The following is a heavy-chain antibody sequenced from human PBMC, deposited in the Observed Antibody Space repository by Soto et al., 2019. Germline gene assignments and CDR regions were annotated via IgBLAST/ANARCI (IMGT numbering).Heavy chain of an antibody. CDR2: ISSSSSYI. CDR3: ARDPPWGTSYDSSASKVGGDY. Sequence: EVQLVESGGGLVKPGGSLRLSCAASGFTFSSYSMNWVRQAPGKGLEWVSSISSSSSYIYYADSVKGRFTISRDNAKNSLYLQMNSLRAEDTAVYYCARDPPWGTSYDSSASKVGGDYWGQGTLVTVSS. D-gene: IGHD3-22*01. V-gene: IGHV3-21*01. CDR1: GFTFSSYS. J-gene: IGHJ4*02.